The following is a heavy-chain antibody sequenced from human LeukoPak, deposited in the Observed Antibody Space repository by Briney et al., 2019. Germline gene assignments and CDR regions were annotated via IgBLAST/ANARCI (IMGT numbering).Heavy chain of an antibody. CDR2: ISYDSSNK. Sequence: GGSLRLSCAASGFTFRNYVMHWVRQAPGKGLEWVAVISYDSSNKYYADSVKGRLTITRDNSKNTLYLQMSSLRVEDTAVYYCARDLRGLDAFDIWGQGTMVTVSS. J-gene: IGHJ3*02. V-gene: IGHV3-30-3*01. CDR1: GFTFRNYV. CDR3: ARDLRGLDAFDI.